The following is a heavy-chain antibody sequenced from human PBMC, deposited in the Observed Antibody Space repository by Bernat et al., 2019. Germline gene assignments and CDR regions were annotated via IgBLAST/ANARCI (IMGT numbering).Heavy chain of an antibody. CDR3: ARDPRGWIAGTGTYYFGMDV. J-gene: IGHJ6*02. CDR1: GYTFSAYY. CDR2: IDPNSGDI. V-gene: IGHV1-2*04. D-gene: IGHD1-1*01. Sequence: QVQLVQSGAEVKKPGSSVKVSCKASGYTFSAYYIHWVRQAPGQGLEWMGWIDPNSGDINYAQKFQGWVTMTRDTGMSTVYLELSADDTAIYYCARDPRGWIAGTGTYYFGMDVWGQGPRSPSR.